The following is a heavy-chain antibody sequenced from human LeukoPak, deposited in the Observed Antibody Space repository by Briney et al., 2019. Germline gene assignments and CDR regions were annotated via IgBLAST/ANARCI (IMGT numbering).Heavy chain of an antibody. V-gene: IGHV1-18*01. CDR1: GYTFSAYG. CDR2: INPHKGDT. J-gene: IGHJ6*04. D-gene: IGHD5-24*01. CDR3: ARQKYVVNYNEMDV. Sequence: ASVKVSCKASGYTFSAYGINWVRLAPGQGLEWMASINPHKGDTVYAQKFQGRVTMTTDTSTSTAYMHLRSLRSDDTAIYYCARQKYVVNYNEMDVGAKGPTVTFST.